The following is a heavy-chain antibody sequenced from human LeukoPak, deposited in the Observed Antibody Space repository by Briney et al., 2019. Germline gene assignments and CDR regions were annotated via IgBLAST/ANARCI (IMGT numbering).Heavy chain of an antibody. CDR2: FSGSGGTT. CDR3: ANGNRCTSPNCLGYYYFYMDV. CDR1: GFTFSSYA. Sequence: GSLRLSCAASGFTFSSYAMNWVRQAPGRGLEWVSGFSGSGGTTYYADSVKGRFTISRDNSKNTLYPQMNSLRAEDTAVYYCANGNRCTSPNCLGYYYFYMDVWGKGTTVTVSS. D-gene: IGHD2-8*01. V-gene: IGHV3-23*01. J-gene: IGHJ6*03.